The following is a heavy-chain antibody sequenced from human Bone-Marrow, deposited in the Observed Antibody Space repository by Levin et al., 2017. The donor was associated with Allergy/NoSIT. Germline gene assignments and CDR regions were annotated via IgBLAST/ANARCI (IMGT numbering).Heavy chain of an antibody. V-gene: IGHV3-9*01. CDR2: ISWNSGSI. Sequence: PGGSLRLSCAASGFTFDDYAMHWVRQAPGKGLEWVSGISWNSGSIGYADSVKGRFTISRDNAKNSLYLQMNSLRAEDTALYYCAKDKTRPGDYYYYGMDGWGQGTTVTVSS. CDR1: GFTFDDYA. J-gene: IGHJ6*02. CDR3: AKDKTRPGDYYYYGMDG.